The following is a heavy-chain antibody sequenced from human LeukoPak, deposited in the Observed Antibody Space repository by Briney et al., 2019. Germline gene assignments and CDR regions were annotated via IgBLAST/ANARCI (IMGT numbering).Heavy chain of an antibody. CDR3: ARATYSSPFDY. Sequence: ASVKVSFKASGYTFTSYYMHWVRQAPAQGLEWMGIINPSGGSTSYAQKFQGRVTMTRDMSTSTVYMELSSLRSEDTAVYYCARATYSSPFDYWGQGTLVTVSS. D-gene: IGHD6-13*01. J-gene: IGHJ4*02. CDR1: GYTFTSYY. V-gene: IGHV1-46*01. CDR2: INPSGGST.